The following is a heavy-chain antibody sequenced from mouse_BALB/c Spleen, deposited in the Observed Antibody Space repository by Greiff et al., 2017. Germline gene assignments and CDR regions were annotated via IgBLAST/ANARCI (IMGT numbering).Heavy chain of an antibody. Sequence: EVQLVESGAELVKPGASVKLSCTASGFNIKDTYMHWVKQRPEQGLEWIGRIDPANGNTKYDPKFQGKATITADTSSNTAYLQLSSLTSEDTAVYYCARTPYYYGSSYWYFDVWGAGTTVTVSS. J-gene: IGHJ1*01. CDR3: ARTPYYYGSSYWYFDV. D-gene: IGHD1-1*01. V-gene: IGHV14-3*02. CDR2: IDPANGNT. CDR1: GFNIKDTY.